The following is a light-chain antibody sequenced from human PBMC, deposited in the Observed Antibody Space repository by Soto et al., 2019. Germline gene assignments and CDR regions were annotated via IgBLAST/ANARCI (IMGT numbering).Light chain of an antibody. Sequence: EIVLTQSPDTLSLSPGERATLSCGASQSVSSYLAWYQQKPGQAPRLLIYDASNRATGIPARFSGSGSGTDFTLTISSLEPEDFAVNYCQQRSNWPPITFGQGTRLEIK. CDR3: QQRSNWPPIT. J-gene: IGKJ5*01. CDR1: QSVSSY. CDR2: DAS. V-gene: IGKV3-11*01.